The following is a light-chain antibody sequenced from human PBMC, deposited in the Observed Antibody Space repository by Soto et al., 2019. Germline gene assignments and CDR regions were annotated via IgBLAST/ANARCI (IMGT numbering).Light chain of an antibody. CDR1: QSVSSSY. CDR2: GAS. J-gene: IGKJ1*01. CDR3: QQYGSSPT. Sequence: EILFSQSPGTLSLFPGERATLSCRASQSVSSSYLAWYQQKPGQAPRLLIYGASSRATGIPDRFSGSGSGTDFTLTISRLEPEDFAVYYCQQYGSSPTFGQGTKVDIK. V-gene: IGKV3-20*01.